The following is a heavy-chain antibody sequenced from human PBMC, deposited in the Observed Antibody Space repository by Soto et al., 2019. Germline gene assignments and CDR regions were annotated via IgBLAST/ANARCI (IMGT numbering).Heavy chain of an antibody. Sequence: QVQLQESGPGLVKPSQTLSITCTVSGGSISSGGYYWSWIRQHPGKGLEWIGYSYYSGSTYYNTSPKCRVTISVDTSKNQFTLKLSSVTAADTAVYYCARVGGINWFDPGGQGTLVTVSS. CDR1: GGSISSGGYY. D-gene: IGHD1-20*01. CDR2: SYYSGST. CDR3: ARVGGINWFDP. J-gene: IGHJ5*02. V-gene: IGHV4-31*03.